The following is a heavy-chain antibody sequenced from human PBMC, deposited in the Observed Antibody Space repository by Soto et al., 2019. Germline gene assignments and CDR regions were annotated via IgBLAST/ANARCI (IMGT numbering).Heavy chain of an antibody. V-gene: IGHV4-59*02. J-gene: IGHJ5*02. D-gene: IGHD6-13*01. CDR3: ARVGIAADRDWFDP. CDR2: IYYSGIT. CDR1: GDSVSSDHW. Sequence: PSETLSLTCAVFGDSVSSDHWWTWVRQSPGKGLEWIGYIYYSGITNYNPSLKSRVTISVDTSKNQFSLKLSSVTAADTAVYYCARVGIAADRDWFDPWGQGTLVTVSS.